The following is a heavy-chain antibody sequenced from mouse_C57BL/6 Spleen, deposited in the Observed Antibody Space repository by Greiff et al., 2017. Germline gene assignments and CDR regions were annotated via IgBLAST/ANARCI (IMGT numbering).Heavy chain of an antibody. J-gene: IGHJ1*03. CDR2: INSDGGST. CDR1: EYEFPSHD. Sequence: DVMLVESGGGLVQPGESLKLSCESNEYEFPSHDMSWVRKTPEKRLELVAAINSDGGSTYYPDTMERRFIISRDNTKKTLYLQMSSLRSEDTALYYRARQARYYGSREWYFDVWGTGTTVTVSS. D-gene: IGHD1-1*01. CDR3: ARQARYYGSREWYFDV. V-gene: IGHV5-2*01.